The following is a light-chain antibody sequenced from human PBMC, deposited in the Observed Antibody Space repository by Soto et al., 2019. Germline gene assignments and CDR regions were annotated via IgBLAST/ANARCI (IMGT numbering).Light chain of an antibody. V-gene: IGKV1-33*01. CDR1: QDISNY. CDR3: QQYDNLPLT. J-gene: IGKJ4*01. Sequence: DIQMTQSPSSLSASVGDRVTITWQASQDISNYLNWYQQKPGKAPKLLIYDASNLETGVPSRFSGSGFGTDFTFTISSLQPEDIATYYCQQYDNLPLTFGGGTKVEIK. CDR2: DAS.